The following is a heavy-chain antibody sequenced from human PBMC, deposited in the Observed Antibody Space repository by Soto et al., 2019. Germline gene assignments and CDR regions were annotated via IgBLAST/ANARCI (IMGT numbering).Heavy chain of an antibody. V-gene: IGHV3-21*01. D-gene: IGHD6-13*01. J-gene: IGHJ6*02. Sequence: PGGPLRLSCAASGFTFSSYSMNWVRQAPGKGLEWVSSISSSSSNIYYADSVKGRFTISRDNAKNSLYLQMNSLRAEDTAVYYCARVHSYSSSWSSGNYYYYGMDVWGQGTTVTVSS. CDR3: ARVHSYSSSWSSGNYYYYGMDV. CDR2: ISSSSSNI. CDR1: GFTFSSYS.